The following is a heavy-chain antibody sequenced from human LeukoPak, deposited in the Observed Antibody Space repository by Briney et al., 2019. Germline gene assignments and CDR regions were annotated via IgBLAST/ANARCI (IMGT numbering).Heavy chain of an antibody. CDR2: INHSGST. Sequence: QPSETLSLTCAVYGGSFSGYYWSWIRQPPGKGLEWIGEINHSGSTNYNPSLKSRVTISVDTSKNQFSLKLSSVTAADTAVYYRAGTNHSPPWAAVGDAFDIWGQGTMVTVSS. CDR1: GGSFSGYY. D-gene: IGHD1-14*01. V-gene: IGHV4-34*01. CDR3: AGTNHSPPWAAVGDAFDI. J-gene: IGHJ3*02.